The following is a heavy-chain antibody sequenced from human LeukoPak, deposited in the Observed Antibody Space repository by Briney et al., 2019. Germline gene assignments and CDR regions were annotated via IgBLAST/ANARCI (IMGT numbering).Heavy chain of an antibody. CDR3: ARRAVTEGNYMDV. D-gene: IGHD4-17*01. CDR1: GITFSNYN. V-gene: IGHV3-21*04. Sequence: PGGSLRLSCAAPGITFSNYNMNWVRQAPGKGLEWISSITSSSSYTFYADSVKGRFTISRDNAKNSLYLQMNSLRAEDTALYYCARRAVTEGNYMDVWGKGTTVTVSS. J-gene: IGHJ6*03. CDR2: ITSSSSYT.